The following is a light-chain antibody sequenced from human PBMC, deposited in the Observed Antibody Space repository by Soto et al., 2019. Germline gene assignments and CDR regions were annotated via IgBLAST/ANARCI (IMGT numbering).Light chain of an antibody. J-gene: IGKJ1*01. V-gene: IGKV1-17*01. CDR2: AAS. CDR1: QGIGNF. CDR3: LQRNTYPLT. Sequence: DIQMTQSPSSLSASVGDRVTITCRASQGIGNFLGWFQQKPGRAPKRLIYAASSLESGVPSRFSGSGSGTEFTLTISSLQPEDFATYYCLQRNTYPLTFGQGTKVDVK.